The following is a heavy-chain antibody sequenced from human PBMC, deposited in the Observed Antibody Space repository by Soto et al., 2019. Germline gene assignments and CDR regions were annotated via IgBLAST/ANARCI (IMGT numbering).Heavy chain of an antibody. CDR1: GYTFTSYG. D-gene: IGHD6-13*01. J-gene: IGHJ6*02. CDR3: ARDTVGSSSWQYYYYYGMGV. CDR2: ISAYNGNT. V-gene: IGHV1-18*01. Sequence: GASVKVSCKASGYTFTSYGISWVRQAPGQGLEWMGWISAYNGNTNYAQKLQGRVTMTTDTSTSTAYMELRSLRSDDTAVYYCARDTVGSSSWQYYYYYGMGVWGQGTTVTVSS.